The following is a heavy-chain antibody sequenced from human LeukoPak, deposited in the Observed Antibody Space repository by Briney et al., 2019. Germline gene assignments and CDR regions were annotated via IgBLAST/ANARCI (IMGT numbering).Heavy chain of an antibody. J-gene: IGHJ6*02. CDR3: AKERLIYGDYAYYYYGMDV. V-gene: IGHV3-30*18. D-gene: IGHD4-17*01. Sequence: GGSLRLSCAASGFTFSSYGMHWVRQAPGRGLEWVAVISYDGSNKYYAESVKGRFTISRDNSKNTLYLQMNSLRAEDTAVYYCAKERLIYGDYAYYYYGMDVWGQGTTVTVSS. CDR2: ISYDGSNK. CDR1: GFTFSSYG.